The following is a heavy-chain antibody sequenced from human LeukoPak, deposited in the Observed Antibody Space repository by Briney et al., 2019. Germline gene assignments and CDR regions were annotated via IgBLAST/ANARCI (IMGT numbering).Heavy chain of an antibody. D-gene: IGHD4-23*01. CDR3: ARGGGRGPYGGNADY. CDR2: IYSGGAT. J-gene: IGHJ4*02. Sequence: PGGSLRLSCAASGITVSSDYMSWVRQAPGKGLEWVSIIYSGGATFYAESVKDRFTISRDNSKNTLYLQMNSLRAEDTAVYYCARGGGRGPYGGNADYWGQGTLVTVSS. CDR1: GITVSSDY. V-gene: IGHV3-66*01.